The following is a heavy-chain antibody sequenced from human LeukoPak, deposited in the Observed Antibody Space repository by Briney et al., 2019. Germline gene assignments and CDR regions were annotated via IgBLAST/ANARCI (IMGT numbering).Heavy chain of an antibody. CDR1: GYTFTSYA. D-gene: IGHD4-17*01. CDR2: INAGNGNT. CDR3: ARDKWSTTVTSYWFDP. V-gene: IGHV1-3*01. Sequence: GASVKVSCKASGYTFTSYAMHWVRQAPRQRLEWMGWINAGNGNTKYSQKFQGRVTITRDTSASTAYMELSSLRSEDTAVYYCARDKWSTTVTSYWFDPWGQGTLVTVSS. J-gene: IGHJ5*02.